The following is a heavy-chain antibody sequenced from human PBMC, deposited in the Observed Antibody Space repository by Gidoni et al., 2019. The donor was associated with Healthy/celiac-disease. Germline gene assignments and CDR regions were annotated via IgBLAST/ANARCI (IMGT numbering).Heavy chain of an antibody. CDR2: IIPICGTA. V-gene: IGHV1-69*06. Sequence: QVQLVQSGAEVKKPGSSVKVSCKASGGTFSSYAISWVRQAPGQGLEGMGGIIPICGTANYAQKFQGRVTITADKSTSTAYMELSSLSSEDTAVYYCAREGYSSSSQWFDPWGQGTLVTVSS. CDR1: GGTFSSYA. D-gene: IGHD6-6*01. J-gene: IGHJ5*02. CDR3: AREGYSSSSQWFDP.